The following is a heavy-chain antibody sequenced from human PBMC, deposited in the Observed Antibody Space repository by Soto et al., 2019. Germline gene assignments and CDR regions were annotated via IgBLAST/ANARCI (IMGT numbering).Heavy chain of an antibody. CDR2: ISSSGSTI. V-gene: IGHV3-11*01. J-gene: IGHJ4*02. CDR1: GFTFSDC. Sequence: QVQMVESGGGLVKPGGSLRLSCAASGFTFSDCMTWIRQAPGKGLEWVSYISSSGSTIYYADSMKGRFTISRDNAKNSLYLQMNSLRAEDTAVYYCARDPREYYFDYWGQGTLVTGSS. CDR3: ARDPREYYFDY.